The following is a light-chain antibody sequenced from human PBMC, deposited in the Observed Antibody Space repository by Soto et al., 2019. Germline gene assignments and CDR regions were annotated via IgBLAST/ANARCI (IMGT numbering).Light chain of an antibody. CDR3: SSYTNKDTLL. CDR1: SSDVGGYDH. CDR2: DVT. J-gene: IGLJ3*02. Sequence: QSALTQPASVSGSRGQSITISCTGTSSDVGGYDHVSWYQQHPGKAPKLIIYDVTVRPSGISPRFSGSKSDNTASLAVSGLQPEDEADYYCSSYTNKDTLLFGGGTKVTVL. V-gene: IGLV2-14*03.